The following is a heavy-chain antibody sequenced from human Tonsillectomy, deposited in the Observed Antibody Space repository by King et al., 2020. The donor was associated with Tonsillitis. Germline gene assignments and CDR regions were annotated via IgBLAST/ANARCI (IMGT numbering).Heavy chain of an antibody. V-gene: IGHV1-69*01. CDR2: IIPICVTA. CDR3: ARVRGYYYDSSGYSEFDP. D-gene: IGHD3-22*01. J-gene: IGHJ5*02. Sequence: QLVQSGAEVKKPGSSVKVSCKASGGTFSWYAISCVRQAPGQGLEWMGGIIPICVTANYAQKFQGRVTITADESTSTAYMELSSLRSEDTAMYYCARVRGYYYDSSGYSEFDPWGQGTLVTVSS. CDR1: GGTFSWYA.